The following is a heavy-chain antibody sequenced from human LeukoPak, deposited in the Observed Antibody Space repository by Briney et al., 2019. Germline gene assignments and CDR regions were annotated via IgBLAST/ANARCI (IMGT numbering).Heavy chain of an antibody. J-gene: IGHJ4*02. CDR1: GFTFSSYG. V-gene: IGHV3-33*06. Sequence: GGSLRLSCAASGFTFSSYGMHWVRQAPGKGLEWVAVIWYDGSNKYYADSVKGRFTISRDNSKNTLYLQMNSLRAEDTAVYYCAKGRLVVTATPIDYWGQGTLVTVSS. CDR3: AKGRLVVTATPIDY. D-gene: IGHD2-21*02. CDR2: IWYDGSNK.